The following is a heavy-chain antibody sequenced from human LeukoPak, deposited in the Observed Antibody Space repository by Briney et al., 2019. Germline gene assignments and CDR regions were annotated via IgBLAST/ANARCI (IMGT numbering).Heavy chain of an antibody. J-gene: IGHJ4*02. D-gene: IGHD3-3*01. V-gene: IGHV3-48*01. CDR3: ATSYYDFYYFDY. CDR2: ISSSSSTI. Sequence: AGGSLRLSCAASGFTFSSYSMNWVRQAPGKGLEWVSYISSSSSTIYYADSVKGRFTISRDNSKNTLYLQMNSLRAEDTALYYCATSYYDFYYFDYWGQGTLVTVSS. CDR1: GFTFSSYS.